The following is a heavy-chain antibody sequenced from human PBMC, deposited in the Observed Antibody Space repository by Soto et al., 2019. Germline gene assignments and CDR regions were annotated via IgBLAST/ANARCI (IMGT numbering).Heavy chain of an antibody. Sequence: QVQLVQSEAEVKKPGSSVKVSCKASGGTVSSYAISWVRQAPGQGLEWMGGIIPIFGTANYAQKFQGRVTITADESTSTAYMELSSLRSEDTAVYYCPRGGFYNYGMDVWGQGTTVTVSS. CDR2: IIPIFGTA. V-gene: IGHV1-69*01. CDR3: PRGGFYNYGMDV. J-gene: IGHJ6*02. D-gene: IGHD2-15*01. CDR1: GGTVSSYA.